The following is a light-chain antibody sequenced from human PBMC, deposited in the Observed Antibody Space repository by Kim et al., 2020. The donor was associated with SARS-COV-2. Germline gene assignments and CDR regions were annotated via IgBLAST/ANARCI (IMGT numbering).Light chain of an antibody. Sequence: DIQMTQSPSSLSASVGDRVTITCQASEEMRNFLNWYQQKPGKAPRLLISHAFNLESGVPSRFRGDGSATNFNLTISSLQPEDFATYFCQQYDSLPLTFGGGTKVDIK. CDR3: QQYDSLPLT. CDR1: EEMRNF. CDR2: HAF. J-gene: IGKJ4*01. V-gene: IGKV1-33*01.